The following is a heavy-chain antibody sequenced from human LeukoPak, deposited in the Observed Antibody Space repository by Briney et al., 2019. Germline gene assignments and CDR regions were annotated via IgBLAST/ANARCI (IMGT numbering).Heavy chain of an antibody. V-gene: IGHV3-7*01. CDR3: ARDWILWFGSLREDAFDI. CDR1: GFTFSTYW. CDR2: IKQDGSEK. Sequence: GGSLRLSCAASGFTFSTYWMTWVRQAPGKGLEWVANIKQDGSEKYFVDSVKGRFAISRDNAKNSLYLHMNSLRAEDTAVYYCARDWILWFGSLREDAFDIWGQGTMVTVSS. J-gene: IGHJ3*02. D-gene: IGHD3-10*01.